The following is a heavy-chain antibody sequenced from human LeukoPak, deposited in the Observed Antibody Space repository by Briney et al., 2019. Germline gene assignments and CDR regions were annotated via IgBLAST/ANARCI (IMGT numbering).Heavy chain of an antibody. D-gene: IGHD2-2*02. V-gene: IGHV1-3*01. CDR2: INACNGKT. Sequence: ASVXVXCKASGYTFTSYAMHWVRQAPGQRLXWMXWINACNGKTKYSQKFQGRGTITRDTSASTAYMELSRLRSEDTAVYYCARGDIVVLPAGIPHNWFDPWGQGTLVTVSS. J-gene: IGHJ5*02. CDR3: ARGDIVVLPAGIPHNWFDP. CDR1: GYTFTSYA.